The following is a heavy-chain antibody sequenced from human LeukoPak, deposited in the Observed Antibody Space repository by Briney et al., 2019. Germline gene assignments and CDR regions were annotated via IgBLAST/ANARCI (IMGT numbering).Heavy chain of an antibody. J-gene: IGHJ4*02. CDR1: GYTFTSYG. V-gene: IGHV1-18*01. CDR2: ISAYNGNT. D-gene: IGHD2-2*03. CDR3: ARARLMDIVVVPVEDY. Sequence: ASVKVSCTASGYTFTSYGISWVRQPPGQGLGRMGWISAYNGNTTDAQKLQSRITMTTDTSTSTAYMELRSLRSDDTAVYYCARARLMDIVVVPVEDYRVQGTQVTVSS.